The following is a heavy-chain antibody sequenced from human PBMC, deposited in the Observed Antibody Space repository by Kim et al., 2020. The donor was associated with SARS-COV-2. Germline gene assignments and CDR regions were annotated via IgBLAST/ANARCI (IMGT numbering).Heavy chain of an antibody. Sequence: GGSLRLSCSASGFTFSSYAMHWVRQAPGKGLEYVSAISNNGGSTYYADSVKGRFTISRDNSKNTLYLQMSSLRAEDTAVYYCVKVQYYGSGFYPYSFDYWGQGTLVTVSS. CDR2: ISNNGGST. CDR1: GFTFSSYA. J-gene: IGHJ4*02. D-gene: IGHD3-10*01. V-gene: IGHV3-64D*09. CDR3: VKVQYYGSGFYPYSFDY.